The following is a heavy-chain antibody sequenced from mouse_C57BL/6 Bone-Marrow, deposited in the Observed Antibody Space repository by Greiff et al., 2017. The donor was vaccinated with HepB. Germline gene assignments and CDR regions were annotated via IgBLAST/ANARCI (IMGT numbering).Heavy chain of an antibody. Sequence: VQLQQSGAELVRPGASVKLSCTASGFNIKDDYMHWVKQRPEQGLEWIGWIDPENGDTEYASKFQGKATITADTSSNTAYLQLSSLTSEDTAVYYFTTPIYDGYFSWFAYWGQGTLVTVSA. CDR2: IDPENGDT. CDR3: TTPIYDGYFSWFAY. CDR1: GFNIKDDY. D-gene: IGHD2-3*01. J-gene: IGHJ3*01. V-gene: IGHV14-4*01.